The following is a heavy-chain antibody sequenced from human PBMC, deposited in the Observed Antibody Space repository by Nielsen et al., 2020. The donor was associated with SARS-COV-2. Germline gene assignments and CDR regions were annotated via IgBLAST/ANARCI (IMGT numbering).Heavy chain of an antibody. CDR3: ASTQWPMYYFDY. CDR2: IYHSGST. V-gene: IGHV4-4*02. CDR1: GGSISSSNW. J-gene: IGHJ4*02. Sequence: GSLRLSCAVSGGSISSSNWWSWVRQPPGKGLEWIGEIYHSGSTNYNPSLKSRVTISVDKSKNQFSLKLSSVTAADTAVYYCASTQWPMYYFDYWGQGTLVTVSS. D-gene: IGHD6-19*01.